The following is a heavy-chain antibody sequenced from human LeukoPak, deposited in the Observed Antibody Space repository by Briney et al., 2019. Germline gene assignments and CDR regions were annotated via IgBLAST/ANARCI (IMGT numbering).Heavy chain of an antibody. CDR3: ARDRFGYGSSFDY. CDR2: IWYDGSNK. J-gene: IGHJ4*02. Sequence: GGSLRLSCAASGFTFSSYGMHWVRQAPGKGLEWVAVIWYDGSNKYYADSVKGRFTISRDNSKNTLYLQMNSLRAEDTAVYYCARDRFGYGSSFDYWGQGTLVTVSS. CDR1: GFTFSSYG. D-gene: IGHD3-10*01. V-gene: IGHV3-33*01.